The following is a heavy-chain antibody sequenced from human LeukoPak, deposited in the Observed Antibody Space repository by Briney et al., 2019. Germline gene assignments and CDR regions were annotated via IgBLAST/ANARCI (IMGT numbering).Heavy chain of an antibody. V-gene: IGHV4-4*02. CDR1: GGSISSSSSIC. J-gene: IGHJ4*02. D-gene: IGHD4-23*01. Sequence: KPSETLPLTCAVSGGSISSSSSICWTWVRQPPGKGLEWIGEIYDSGATNYNPSLKSRVTMLLDKSKNQFSLKLNSVTAADTAVYYCARNGGNSDYDYWGQGTLVTVSA. CDR2: IYDSGAT. CDR3: ARNGGNSDYDY.